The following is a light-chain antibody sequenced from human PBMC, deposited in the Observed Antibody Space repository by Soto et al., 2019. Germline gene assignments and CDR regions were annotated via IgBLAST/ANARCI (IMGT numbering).Light chain of an antibody. CDR2: AAS. CDR1: QSISSY. J-gene: IGKJ3*01. Sequence: DIQMTQSPSSLSASVGDRVTITCRASQSISSYLNWYQQKPGKAPKLLIYAASSLQSGVPSRLSGSGAGTDFTPTISSLQAEDFATYYCQQSYSTPRFTFGHGTKVDIK. V-gene: IGKV1-39*01. CDR3: QQSYSTPRFT.